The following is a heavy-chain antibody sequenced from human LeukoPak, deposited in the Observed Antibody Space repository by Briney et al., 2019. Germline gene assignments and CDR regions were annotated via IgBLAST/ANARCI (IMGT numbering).Heavy chain of an antibody. J-gene: IGHJ6*02. V-gene: IGHV4-39*02. CDR2: MDYSGDT. CDR1: GDSISSSTFS. Sequence: SETLSLTCTVSGDSISSSTFSWGWIRQPPGKGLEWIGSMDYSGDTYDNESLKSRVTISADTSKNHFSLKLSAVTAADTAVYYCARLPLSTSYYYYGLDVWGLGTAVTVS. D-gene: IGHD2-2*01. CDR3: ARLPLSTSYYYYGLDV.